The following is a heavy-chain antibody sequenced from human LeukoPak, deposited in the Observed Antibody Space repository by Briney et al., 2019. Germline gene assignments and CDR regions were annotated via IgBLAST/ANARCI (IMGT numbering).Heavy chain of an antibody. CDR1: GGSISSSTYY. J-gene: IGHJ4*02. D-gene: IGHD6-6*01. Sequence: SETLSLTCTVSGGSISSSTYYWGWIRQPPWKGLEWLGSIYYRGSTYYNPSLKSRVTIAVDTSKNQFSLKLSSVTAADTAVYYCAGSYSRSSRVEYFFYYWGQGTLVTVSS. CDR3: AGSYSRSSRVEYFFYY. CDR2: IYYRGST. V-gene: IGHV4-39*01.